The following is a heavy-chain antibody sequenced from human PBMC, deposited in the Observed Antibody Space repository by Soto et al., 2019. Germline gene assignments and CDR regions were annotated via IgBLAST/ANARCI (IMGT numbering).Heavy chain of an antibody. V-gene: IGHV3-74*01. CDR1: GVTFSSYW. J-gene: IGHJ4*02. Sequence: EVQLVESGGGLVQPGGSLRLSCAASGVTFSSYWMHWVRQAPGKGLVWVSRINSDGSSTSYADSVKGRFTISRDNAKNTLYLPMNSLRAEDTAVYYCASTSMVRGVITPYFDYWGQGTLVTVSS. D-gene: IGHD3-10*01. CDR3: ASTSMVRGVITPYFDY. CDR2: INSDGSST.